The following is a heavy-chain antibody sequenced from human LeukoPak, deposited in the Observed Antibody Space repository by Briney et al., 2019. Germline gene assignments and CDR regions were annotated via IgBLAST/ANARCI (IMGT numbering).Heavy chain of an antibody. CDR2: IRYDGSNK. CDR1: GFTLSRYG. J-gene: IGHJ5*02. D-gene: IGHD6-25*01. V-gene: IGHV3-30*02. CDR3: GYFSGAFNLFDP. Sequence: GRSLRLSCAASGFTLSRYGMHWVPHAPAKGLVGVVFIRYDGSNKYYADSGKGRFTISRDNSKNTLYLQMNSLRAEDPAVYYCGYFSGAFNLFDPWGEGTLVTVSS.